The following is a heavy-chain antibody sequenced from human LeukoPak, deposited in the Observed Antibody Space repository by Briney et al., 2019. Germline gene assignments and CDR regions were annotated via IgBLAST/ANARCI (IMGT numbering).Heavy chain of an antibody. J-gene: IGHJ4*02. Sequence: GGSLRLSCAASGFTFSSYGMHWVRQSPGKGLEWVAFIRYDGSNKYYADSVNGRFTISRDNSKNTLYLQMNSLRAEDTAVYYCANQLSRITMVRGVIFDYWGQGTLVTVSS. CDR2: IRYDGSNK. CDR3: ANQLSRITMVRGVIFDY. V-gene: IGHV3-30*02. D-gene: IGHD3-10*01. CDR1: GFTFSSYG.